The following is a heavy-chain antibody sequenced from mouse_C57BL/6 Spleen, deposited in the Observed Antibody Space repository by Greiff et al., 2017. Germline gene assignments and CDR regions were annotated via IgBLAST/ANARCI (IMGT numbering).Heavy chain of an antibody. CDR3: ARATTVVAPDY. V-gene: IGHV1-22*01. CDR1: GYTFTDYN. J-gene: IGHJ2*01. CDR2: INPNNGGT. D-gene: IGHD1-1*01. Sequence: VQLQQSGPELVKPGASVKMSCKASGYTFTDYNMHWVKQSHGKSLEWIGYINPNNGGTSYNQKFKGKDTLTVNKSSSTAYMELRSLTSEDSAVYYCARATTVVAPDYWGQGTTLTVSS.